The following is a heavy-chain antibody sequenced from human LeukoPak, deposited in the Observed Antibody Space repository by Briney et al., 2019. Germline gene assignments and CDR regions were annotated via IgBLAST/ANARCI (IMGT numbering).Heavy chain of an antibody. J-gene: IGHJ4*02. CDR3: ARLGIAASV. D-gene: IGHD6-13*01. V-gene: IGHV4-34*01. CDR2: INHSGST. CDR1: GGSFSGYY. Sequence: SETLSLTCAVYGGSFSGYYWSWIRQPPGKGLEWIGEINHSGSTNYNPSLKSRVTISVDTSKNQFSLKLTSVTAADTAVYYCARLGIAASVWGQGTLVTVSS.